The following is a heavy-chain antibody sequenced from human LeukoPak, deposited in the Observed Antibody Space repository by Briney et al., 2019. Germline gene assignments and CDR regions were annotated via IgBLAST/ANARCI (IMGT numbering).Heavy chain of an antibody. V-gene: IGHV3-11*04. J-gene: IGHJ4*02. Sequence: GGSLRLSCAASGFTFSDYYMSWIRQAPGKGLEWVSYISSSGSTIYYADSVKGRFTISRDNAKNSLYLQMNSLRAEDTAVYYCAGAALTVYIVDYWGQGTLVTVSS. CDR3: AGAALTVYIVDY. D-gene: IGHD2-8*01. CDR1: GFTFSDYY. CDR2: ISSSGSTI.